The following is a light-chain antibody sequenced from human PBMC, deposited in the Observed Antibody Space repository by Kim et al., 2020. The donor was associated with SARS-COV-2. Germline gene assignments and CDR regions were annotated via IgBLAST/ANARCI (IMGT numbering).Light chain of an antibody. CDR3: AAWDDSLSGWV. CDR1: HSNIGTNY. V-gene: IGLV1-47*01. CDR2: RNS. Sequence: GQRVTISCSGTHSNIGTNYVYWYQPLPGTAPKLRISRNSQRPSGVPDRFSGSRSDTAASLAISGLRSDDEGDYYCAAWDDSLSGWVFGRGTKLTVL. J-gene: IGLJ3*02.